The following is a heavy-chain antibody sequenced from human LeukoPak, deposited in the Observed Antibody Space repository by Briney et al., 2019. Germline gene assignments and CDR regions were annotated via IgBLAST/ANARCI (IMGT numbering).Heavy chain of an antibody. CDR1: GITLSNYG. Sequence: GGSLRLSCAVSGITLSNYGMSWVRQAPGKGLEWVAGISDGGGSRNYADSVKGRFTISRDKAKNSLYLQMNSLRVEDTAVYYCARDTKYAFDNWGQGTLVTVSS. D-gene: IGHD2-2*01. V-gene: IGHV3-23*01. CDR2: ISDGGGSR. J-gene: IGHJ4*02. CDR3: ARDTKYAFDN.